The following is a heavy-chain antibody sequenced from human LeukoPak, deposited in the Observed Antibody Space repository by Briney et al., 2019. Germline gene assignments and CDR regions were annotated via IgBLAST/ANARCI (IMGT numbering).Heavy chain of an antibody. Sequence: PSETLSLTCTVSGGSISSYFWSWIRQTPGKGLEWIGDIHYSGSTNYNPSLKSRVTISVDTSKNQFSLKLTSVTAADTAVYYCARQGVSSYQYCFDYWGQGTLVTVSS. J-gene: IGHJ4*02. D-gene: IGHD3-22*01. V-gene: IGHV4-59*08. CDR3: ARQGVSSYQYCFDY. CDR1: GGSISSYF. CDR2: IHYSGST.